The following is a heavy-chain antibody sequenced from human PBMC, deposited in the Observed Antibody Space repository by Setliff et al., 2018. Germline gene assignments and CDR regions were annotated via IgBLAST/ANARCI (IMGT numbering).Heavy chain of an antibody. Sequence: SETLSLTCTVSSGSIINYYWSWIRQPPGRPLEWIGYIKYDGTTDYSPTLGGRVIISLDRSENRFSLRLSSVTAADTAVYYCVRELDCPTIPSCYGGQAEFDSWGQGTLVTVSS. CDR3: VRELDCPTIPSCYGGQAEFDS. CDR1: SGSIINYY. J-gene: IGHJ4*02. V-gene: IGHV4-59*12. D-gene: IGHD2-2*01. CDR2: IKYDGTT.